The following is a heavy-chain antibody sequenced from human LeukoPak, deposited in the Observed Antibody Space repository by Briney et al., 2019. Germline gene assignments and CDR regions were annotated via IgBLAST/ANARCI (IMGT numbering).Heavy chain of an antibody. J-gene: IGHJ4*02. Sequence: ASVKVSCKASGYTFTSYGISWVRQAPGQGLEWMGWISAYNGNTNYAQKLQGRVTMTTDTSTSTAYMELRSLRSDDTAVYYCARDQRDTIFGVVIMGGLFGYWGQGTLVTVSS. CDR3: ARDQRDTIFGVVIMGGLFGY. V-gene: IGHV1-18*01. D-gene: IGHD3-3*01. CDR2: ISAYNGNT. CDR1: GYTFTSYG.